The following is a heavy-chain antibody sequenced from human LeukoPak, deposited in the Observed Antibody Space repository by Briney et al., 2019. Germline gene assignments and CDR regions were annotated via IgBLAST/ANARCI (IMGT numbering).Heavy chain of an antibody. J-gene: IGHJ4*02. CDR1: GFTFSSYA. CDR3: ASTSPGSSRQY. CDR2: MRYDGSNE. Sequence: PGGSLRLSCAASGFTFSSYAMSWVRQAPGKGLEWVAFMRYDGSNEYYADSVKGRFTISRDNSKNTLYLQMNSLRAEDTAVYYCASTSPGSSRQYWGQGTLVTVSS. V-gene: IGHV3-30*02.